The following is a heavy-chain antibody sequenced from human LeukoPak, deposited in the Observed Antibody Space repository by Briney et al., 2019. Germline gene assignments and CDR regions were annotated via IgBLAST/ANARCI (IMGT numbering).Heavy chain of an antibody. Sequence: PSETLSLTCTASGGSISSYYWSWIRQPPGKGLEWIGYIYYSGSTNYNPSLKSRVTISVDTSKNRFSLKLSSVTAADTAVYYCAAADSSGCDYWGQGTLVTVSS. J-gene: IGHJ4*02. D-gene: IGHD3-22*01. CDR1: GGSISSYY. V-gene: IGHV4-59*08. CDR2: IYYSGST. CDR3: AAADSSGCDY.